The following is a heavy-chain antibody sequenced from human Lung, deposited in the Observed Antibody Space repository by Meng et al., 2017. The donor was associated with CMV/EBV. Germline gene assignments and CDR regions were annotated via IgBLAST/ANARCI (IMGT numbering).Heavy chain of an antibody. CDR2: LYYSGST. Sequence: PLEAPGPRLVQPQQRLSLPCNISWGFTRNGDVYWSWIRHPPAKRLEWIGYLYYSGSTYSNPSLKSRVTISVDTSKNQFSLTQSSVTAADTAVYYCARDRTTGRYFDYWGQGTLVTVSS. J-gene: IGHJ4*02. CDR1: WGFTRNGDVY. V-gene: IGHV4-30-4*01. CDR3: ARDRTTGRYFDY. D-gene: IGHD1-1*01.